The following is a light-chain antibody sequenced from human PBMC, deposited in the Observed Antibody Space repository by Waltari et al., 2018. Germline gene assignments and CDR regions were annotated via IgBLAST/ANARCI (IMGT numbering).Light chain of an antibody. CDR1: KLGDKS. Sequence: SYELTQPPSVSVSPGQTASITCSGDKLGDKSACWYQQKPGQSPVLVIYQASKRPSGIPERFSGSNSGNTATLTISGTQAMDEADYYCQAWDSSTGVFGGGTKLTVL. V-gene: IGLV3-1*01. J-gene: IGLJ3*02. CDR3: QAWDSSTGV. CDR2: QAS.